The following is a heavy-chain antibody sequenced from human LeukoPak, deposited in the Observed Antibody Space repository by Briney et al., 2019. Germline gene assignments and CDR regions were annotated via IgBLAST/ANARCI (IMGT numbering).Heavy chain of an antibody. D-gene: IGHD2-2*01. CDR1: VGTFSSYA. V-gene: IGHV1-69*01. Sequence: SVKVSFKASVGTFSSYAISWVRQAPGQGLEWMGGSIPIFGTANYAQKFLGRVTITEDEPTRTAYMELSSVRFEDRAVYYCARGPNIVVVPAANLKPDYGVLDAFDIWGQGTMVTVSS. CDR2: SIPIFGTA. CDR3: ARGPNIVVVPAANLKPDYGVLDAFDI. J-gene: IGHJ3*02.